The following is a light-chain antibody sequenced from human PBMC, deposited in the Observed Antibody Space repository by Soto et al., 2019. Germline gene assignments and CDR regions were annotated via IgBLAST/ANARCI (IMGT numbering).Light chain of an antibody. CDR1: SSDVGSYNL. Sequence: VLTQPASVSGSPGQSITISCTGTSSDVGSYNLVSWYQQHPGKAPKLMIYEVSKRPSGVSNRFPGSKSGNTASLTISGLQAEDEADYYCCSYAGSTTFVFGTGTKVTVL. V-gene: IGLV2-23*02. CDR3: CSYAGSTTFV. CDR2: EVS. J-gene: IGLJ1*01.